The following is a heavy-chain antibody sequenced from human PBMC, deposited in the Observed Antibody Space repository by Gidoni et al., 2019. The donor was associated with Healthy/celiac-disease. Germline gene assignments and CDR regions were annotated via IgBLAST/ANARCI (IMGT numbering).Heavy chain of an antibody. CDR1: GFTFDDYA. V-gene: IGHV3-9*01. CDR3: AKGLGRGGYYYYGMDV. D-gene: IGHD2-15*01. Sequence: EVQLVESGGGLVQPGRSLRLSCAASGFTFDDYAMHWVRQAPGKGLECVSGISWNSGSIGYADSVKGRFTISRDNAKNSLYLQMNSLRAEDTALYYCAKGLGRGGYYYYGMDVWGQGTTVTVSS. CDR2: ISWNSGSI. J-gene: IGHJ6*02.